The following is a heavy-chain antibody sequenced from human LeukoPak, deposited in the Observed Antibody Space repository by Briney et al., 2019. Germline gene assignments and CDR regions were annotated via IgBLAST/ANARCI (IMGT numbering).Heavy chain of an antibody. V-gene: IGHV3-11*01. D-gene: IGHD3-3*01. CDR3: ASRNDFWSGYYGVDY. J-gene: IGHJ4*02. CDR2: ISSSGSTI. Sequence: GGSLRLSCAASGFTFSDYYMSWIRRAPGKGLEWVSYISSSGSTIYYADSVKGRFTISRDNAKNSLYLQMNSLRAEDTAVYYCASRNDFWSGYYGVDYWGQGTLVTVSS. CDR1: GFTFSDYY.